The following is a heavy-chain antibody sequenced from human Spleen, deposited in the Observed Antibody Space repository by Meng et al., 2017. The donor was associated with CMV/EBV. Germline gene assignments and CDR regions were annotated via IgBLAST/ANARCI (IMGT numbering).Heavy chain of an antibody. V-gene: IGHV1-69*02. J-gene: IGHJ4*02. D-gene: IGHD4-23*01. CDR1: GGTFCSYT. CDR2: IIPILGIA. CDR3: ASLGGIDFDY. Sequence: SCKASGGTFCSYTISWVRQAPGQGLEWMGRIIPILGIANYAQKFQGRVTITADKSTSTAYMELSSLRSEDTAVYYCASLGGIDFDYWGQGTLVTVSS.